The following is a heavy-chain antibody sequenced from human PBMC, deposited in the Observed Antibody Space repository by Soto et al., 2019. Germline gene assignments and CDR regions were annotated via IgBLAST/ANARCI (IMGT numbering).Heavy chain of an antibody. CDR1: GFSLSTST. CDR3: ARLMHYSHSGGSSHSGFDM. J-gene: IGHJ3*02. Sequence: ASVKVSCKASGFSLSTSTVQWVRQSRGHRLEWIGWIVVGNGNTNFAQNLRQRVTFSRDTSISTAYMEVSSLRSGDTAVFYCARLMHYSHSGGSSHSGFDMWGQGTLVTVSS. D-gene: IGHD2-21*01. CDR2: IVVGNGNT. V-gene: IGHV1-58*01.